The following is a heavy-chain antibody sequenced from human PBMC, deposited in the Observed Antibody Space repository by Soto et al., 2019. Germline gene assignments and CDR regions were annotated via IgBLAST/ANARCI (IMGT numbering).Heavy chain of an antibody. J-gene: IGHJ6*02. Sequence: GGSLRLSCAASGFTFSSYAMSWVRQAPGKGLEWVSAISGSGGSTYYADSVKGRFTISRENSKNTLYLQMNSLRAEDTAVYYCANSVGNFDWLLPYYYYGMDVWGQGTTVTVSS. CDR3: ANSVGNFDWLLPYYYYGMDV. CDR2: ISGSGGST. V-gene: IGHV3-23*01. CDR1: GFTFSSYA. D-gene: IGHD3-9*01.